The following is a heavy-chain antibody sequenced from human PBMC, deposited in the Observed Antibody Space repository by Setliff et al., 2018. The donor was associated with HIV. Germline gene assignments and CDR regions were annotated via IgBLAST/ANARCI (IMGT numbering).Heavy chain of an antibody. CDR1: GGSFSGYY. D-gene: IGHD3-22*01. Sequence: PSETLSLTCAVYGGSFSGYYWSWIRQPPGKGLEWIGEINDNGSTNYNPSLKSRVTISVDTSKNQFSLKLNSVTTADTAVYYCARSRTSSGYYGVTGYGMDVWGQGTTVTVSS. CDR2: INDNGST. V-gene: IGHV4-34*01. J-gene: IGHJ6*02. CDR3: ARSRTSSGYYGVTGYGMDV.